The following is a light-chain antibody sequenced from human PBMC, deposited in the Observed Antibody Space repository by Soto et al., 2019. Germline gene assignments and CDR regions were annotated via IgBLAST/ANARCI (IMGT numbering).Light chain of an antibody. CDR1: QSVLYSSNNKNY. CDR2: WAS. Sequence: DIVMTQSPDSLAVSLGERATINCKSSQSVLYSSNNKNYLAWYQQKPGQPPKLLIYWASTRESGVPDRFSGSGSGTDFILTISSLQAEDVAVYYCQQYYSTPLAFGGGTRWIS. CDR3: QQYYSTPLA. J-gene: IGKJ4*01. V-gene: IGKV4-1*01.